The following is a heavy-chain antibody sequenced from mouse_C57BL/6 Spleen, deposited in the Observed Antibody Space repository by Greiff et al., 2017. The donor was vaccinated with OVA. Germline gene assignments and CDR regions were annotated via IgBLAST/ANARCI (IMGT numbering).Heavy chain of an antibody. CDR2: INPSNGGT. J-gene: IGHJ2*01. CDR1: GYTFTSYW. V-gene: IGHV1-53*01. Sequence: QVQLQQPGTELVKPGASVKLSCKASGYTFTSYWMHWVKQRPGQGLEWIGNINPSNGGTNYNEKFKSKATLTVDKSSSTAYMQLSSLTSEDSAVYDCARPHYYGRSYNYFDYWGQGTTLTVSS. CDR3: ARPHYYGRSYNYFDY. D-gene: IGHD1-1*01.